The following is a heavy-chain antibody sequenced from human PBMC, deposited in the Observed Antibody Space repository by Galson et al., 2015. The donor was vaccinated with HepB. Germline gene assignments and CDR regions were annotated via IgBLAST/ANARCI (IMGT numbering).Heavy chain of an antibody. CDR3: AAQHPAYCGGDCSQFDY. D-gene: IGHD2-21*02. CDR1: GFTFSRYA. J-gene: IGHJ4*02. Sequence: SLRLSCAASGFTFSRYAMTWVRQAPGRGLELVSSISGGGERTYYGDSVKGRFTISRDNAEKSLFLQLNSLRVEDTALYYCAAQHPAYCGGDCSQFDYWGQGTLVTVSS. V-gene: IGHV3-23*01. CDR2: ISGGGERT.